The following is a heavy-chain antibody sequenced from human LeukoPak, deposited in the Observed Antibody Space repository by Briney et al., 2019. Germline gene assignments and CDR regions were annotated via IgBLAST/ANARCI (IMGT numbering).Heavy chain of an antibody. CDR2: INPNSGGT. J-gene: IGHJ6*02. V-gene: IGHV1-2*04. D-gene: IGHD2-2*01. CDR1: GYTFTGYY. Sequence: ASVKVSCKASGYTFTGYYMHWVRQAPGQGLEWMGWINPNSGGTNYAQKFQGWVTMTRDTSISTAYMELSRLRSDDTAVCYCARDLSLQLPGRYYYYGMDVWGQGTTVTVSS. CDR3: ARDLSLQLPGRYYYYGMDV.